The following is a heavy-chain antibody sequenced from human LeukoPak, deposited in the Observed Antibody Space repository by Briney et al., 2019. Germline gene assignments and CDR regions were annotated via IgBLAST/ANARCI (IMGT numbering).Heavy chain of an antibody. Sequence: GASVTVSCTASGYTFTGYYMHWVRQAPGQGLEWMGWINPNSGGTNYTQKFQGRVTMTRDTSISTAYMELSRLRSDDTAVYYCARASRNYSGYVPYMDVWGKGTTVTVSS. D-gene: IGHD5-12*01. V-gene: IGHV1-2*02. CDR3: ARASRNYSGYVPYMDV. CDR1: GYTFTGYY. CDR2: INPNSGGT. J-gene: IGHJ6*03.